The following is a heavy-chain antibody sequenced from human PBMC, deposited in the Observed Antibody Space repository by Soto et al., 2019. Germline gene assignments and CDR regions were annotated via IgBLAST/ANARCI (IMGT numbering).Heavy chain of an antibody. J-gene: IGHJ5*02. CDR1: GGSVSSGSYY. CDR2: IYYSGST. V-gene: IGHV4-61*01. D-gene: IGHD3-10*01. Sequence: SETLSLTCTVSGGSVSSGSYYWSWIRQPPGKGLEWIGYIYYSGSTNYNPSLKSRVTISVDTSKNQFSLKLSSVTAADTAVYYCARDRNYYGSGSYYHRWFDPWGQGTLVTVSS. CDR3: ARDRNYYGSGSYYHRWFDP.